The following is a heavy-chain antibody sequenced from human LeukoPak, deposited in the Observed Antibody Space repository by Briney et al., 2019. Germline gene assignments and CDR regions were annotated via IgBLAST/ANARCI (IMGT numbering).Heavy chain of an antibody. Sequence: GGSLRLSCAASGFTFSSYAMSWVRQAPGKGLEWVSAISGSGGSTYYADFVKGRFTISRDNSKNTLYLQMNSLRAEDTAVYYCAKYGVPAALPPYYYYGMDVWGQGTTVTV. CDR1: GFTFSSYA. J-gene: IGHJ6*02. V-gene: IGHV3-23*01. CDR3: AKYGVPAALPPYYYYGMDV. CDR2: ISGSGGST. D-gene: IGHD2-2*01.